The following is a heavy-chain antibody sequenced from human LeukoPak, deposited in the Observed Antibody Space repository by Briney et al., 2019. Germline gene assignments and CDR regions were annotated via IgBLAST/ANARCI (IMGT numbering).Heavy chain of an antibody. D-gene: IGHD6-13*01. V-gene: IGHV3-43*01. Sequence: PGGSLRLSCAASGFTFDDYTMHWVRQAPGKGLEWVSLISWDGGSTYYADSVKGRFTISRDNSKNSLYLQMNSLRTEDTALYYCASSPSMDVWGKGTTVTVSS. J-gene: IGHJ6*03. CDR3: ASSPSMDV. CDR1: GFTFDDYT. CDR2: ISWDGGST.